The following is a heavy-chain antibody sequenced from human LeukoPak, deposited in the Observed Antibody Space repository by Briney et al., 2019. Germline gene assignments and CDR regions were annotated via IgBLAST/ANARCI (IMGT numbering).Heavy chain of an antibody. D-gene: IGHD3-22*01. V-gene: IGHV3-9*01. CDR3: AKAAVFDYYDSSYPNDY. J-gene: IGHJ4*02. CDR1: GFTFDDYA. CDR2: ISWNSGST. Sequence: SGRSLRLSCAASGFTFDDYAMHWVRQAPGKGLEWVSGISWNSGSTGCADSVKGRFTISRDNSKNTLYLQMNSLRAEDTAVYYCAKAAVFDYYDSSYPNDYWGQGTLVTVSS.